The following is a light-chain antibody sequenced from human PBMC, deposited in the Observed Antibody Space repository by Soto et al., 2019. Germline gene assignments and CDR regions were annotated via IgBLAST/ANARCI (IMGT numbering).Light chain of an antibody. V-gene: IGLV2-14*01. CDR3: SSYTSSNTLV. J-gene: IGLJ3*02. CDR1: SSDIGGYNY. CDR2: EVS. Sequence: QSALTQPASVSGSPGQSITISCSGTSSDIGGYNYVSWYQQHPGKAPKLMIYEVSSRPSEIPNRFSGSKSGNTASLTISGLQAEDEADYYCSSYTSSNTLVFGGGTKVTVL.